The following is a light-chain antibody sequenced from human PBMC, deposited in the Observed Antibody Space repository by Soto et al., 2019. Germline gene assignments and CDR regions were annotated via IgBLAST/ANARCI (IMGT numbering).Light chain of an antibody. J-gene: IGLJ1*01. V-gene: IGLV2-14*03. CDR2: DDT. CDR3: TSFTTSSTHV. CDR1: SSDIGSYNF. Sequence: QSALTQPASVSGSPGQSITISCSGTSSDIGSYNFVSWYQQHPGKAPKLMIYDDTIRPSGASYRFSGSKSGNTASLTISGLQTEDEADYYCTSFTTSSTHVFGTGTKVTVL.